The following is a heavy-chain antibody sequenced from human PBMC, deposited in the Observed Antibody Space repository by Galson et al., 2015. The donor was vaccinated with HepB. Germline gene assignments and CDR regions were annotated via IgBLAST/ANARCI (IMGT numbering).Heavy chain of an antibody. D-gene: IGHD6-19*01. CDR1: GFTFSSYW. V-gene: IGHV3-7*03. Sequence: SLRLSCAASGFTFSSYWMSWVRQAPGKGLEWVANIKQDGSEKYYVDSVKGRFTISRDNAKNSLYLQMNSLRAEDTAVYYCARAGIAVAFKVDYYYGMDVWGQGTTVTVSS. J-gene: IGHJ6*02. CDR2: IKQDGSEK. CDR3: ARAGIAVAFKVDYYYGMDV.